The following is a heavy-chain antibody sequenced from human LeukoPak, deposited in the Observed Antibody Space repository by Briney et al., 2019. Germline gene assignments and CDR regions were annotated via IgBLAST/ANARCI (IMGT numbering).Heavy chain of an antibody. CDR1: GFTFSSYA. Sequence: GGSLRLSCAASGFTFSSYAMSSVRQAPGHGVEGFSAISGSGGSTYYADSGKGRFTISRDNSKNTLYLQMNSLRAEDTAVYYCAKDVLLWFGELLGVDAFDIWGQGTMVTVSS. J-gene: IGHJ3*02. V-gene: IGHV3-23*01. CDR3: AKDVLLWFGELLGVDAFDI. CDR2: ISGSGGST. D-gene: IGHD3-10*01.